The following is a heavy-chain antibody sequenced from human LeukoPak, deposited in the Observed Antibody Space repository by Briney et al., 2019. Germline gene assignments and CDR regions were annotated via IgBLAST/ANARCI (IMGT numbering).Heavy chain of an antibody. Sequence: SETLSLTCTVSGGSISSSPYYWGWIRQPPGEGLEWIGSIYYSGTTHYNPSLESRVTISVDTSKNQFSLKLASVTAADTAIYYCAKGAGGFSYYNWFDPWGQGTLVTVSP. J-gene: IGHJ5*02. CDR2: IYYSGTT. D-gene: IGHD5-18*01. CDR1: GGSISSSPYY. CDR3: AKGAGGFSYYNWFDP. V-gene: IGHV4-39*07.